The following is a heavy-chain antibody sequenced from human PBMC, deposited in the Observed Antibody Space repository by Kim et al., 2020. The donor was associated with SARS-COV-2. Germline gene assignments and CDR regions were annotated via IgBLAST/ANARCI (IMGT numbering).Heavy chain of an antibody. J-gene: IGHJ3*02. D-gene: IGHD3-10*01. CDR2: IYYSGST. CDR1: GGSISSYY. V-gene: IGHV4-59*01. CDR3: ARVFGVSTFDI. Sequence: SETLSLTCTVSGGSISSYYWSWIRQPPGKGLEWIGYIYYSGSTNYNPSLKSRVTISVDTSKNQFSLKLSSVTAADTAVYYCARVFGVSTFDIWGQGTMVTVSS.